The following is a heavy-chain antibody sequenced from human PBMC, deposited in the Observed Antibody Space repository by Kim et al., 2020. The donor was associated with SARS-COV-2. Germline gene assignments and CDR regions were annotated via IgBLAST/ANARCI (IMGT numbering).Heavy chain of an antibody. D-gene: IGHD3-22*01. CDR3: ARPRYDSSGYDAFDI. J-gene: IGHJ3*02. V-gene: IGHV1-18*01. Sequence: QKLQGRVTMTTDTSTSTAYMELRSLRSDDTAVYYCARPRYDSSGYDAFDIWGQGTMVTVSS.